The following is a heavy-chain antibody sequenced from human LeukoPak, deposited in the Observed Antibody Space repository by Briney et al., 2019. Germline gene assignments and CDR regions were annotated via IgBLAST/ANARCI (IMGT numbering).Heavy chain of an antibody. J-gene: IGHJ4*02. CDR3: ARKGYSGYESFDY. V-gene: IGHV3-21*01. D-gene: IGHD5-12*01. Sequence: GGSLRLSCAASGFTFSSYSMNWVRQAPGKGLEWVSSISSSSSYIYYADSVKGRFTISRDNAKNSLYLQMNSLRAEDTAVYYCARKGYSGYESFDYWGQGTLVTVSS. CDR2: ISSSSSYI. CDR1: GFTFSSYS.